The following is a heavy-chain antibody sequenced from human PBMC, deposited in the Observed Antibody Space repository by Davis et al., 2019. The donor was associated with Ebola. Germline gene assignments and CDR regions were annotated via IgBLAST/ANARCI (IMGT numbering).Heavy chain of an antibody. CDR1: GFTFSSYW. J-gene: IGHJ6*04. CDR3: ARSGLSFGVVKYHYGMDA. D-gene: IGHD3-3*01. CDR2: TSGSGGTT. Sequence: GGSLRLSCAASGFTFSSYWMSWVRQAPGKGLEWVSATSGSGGTTYYAGSVKGRFTVSRDNSKKTMYLQMNSLRAEDTAVYYCARSGLSFGVVKYHYGMDAWGKGTTVTVSS. V-gene: IGHV3-23*01.